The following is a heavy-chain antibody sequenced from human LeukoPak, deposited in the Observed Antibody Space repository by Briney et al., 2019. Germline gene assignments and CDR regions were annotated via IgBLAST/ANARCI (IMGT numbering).Heavy chain of an antibody. D-gene: IGHD3-10*01. V-gene: IGHV4-39*01. Sequence: PSETLSLTCTVSGGSISSSSYSWGWIRQPPGKGLEWIGSIYYSGSTYYNPSLKSRVTISVDTSKNQFSLKLSSVTAADTAVYYCARLGPARGVDYWGQGTLVTVSS. CDR1: GGSISSSSYS. CDR3: ARLGPARGVDY. J-gene: IGHJ4*02. CDR2: IYYSGST.